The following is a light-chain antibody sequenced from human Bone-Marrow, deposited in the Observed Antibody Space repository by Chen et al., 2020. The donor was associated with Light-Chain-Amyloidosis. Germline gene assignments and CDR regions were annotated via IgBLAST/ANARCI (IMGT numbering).Light chain of an antibody. CDR2: GAS. V-gene: IGKV3-15*01. CDR3: QQYNNWPPLT. CDR1: QSVSRN. Sequence: EIVMVQSLATLSVSPGERATLSCRASQSVSRNLAWYQQKPGQAPRLLIYGASIRATGIPARFSGSGSGTEFTLTISSLQSEDFAVYYCQQYNNWPPLTFGGGTKVEIK. J-gene: IGKJ4*01.